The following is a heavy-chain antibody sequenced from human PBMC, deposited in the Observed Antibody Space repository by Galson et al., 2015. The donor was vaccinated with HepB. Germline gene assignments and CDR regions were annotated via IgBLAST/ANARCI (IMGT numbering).Heavy chain of an antibody. D-gene: IGHD3-22*01. CDR1: GFTFSNHW. CDR2: LNQYGSVM. V-gene: IGHV3-7*03. CDR3: ARENDRSGFYPTDC. J-gene: IGHJ4*02. Sequence: SLRLSCASSGFTFSNHWMSWVRQAPGKRPEWVANLNQYGSVMYYVDSVKGRLTISRDNAKNSLYLQMNSLRAEDTAVYFCARENDRSGFYPTDCWGQGTLVTVSS.